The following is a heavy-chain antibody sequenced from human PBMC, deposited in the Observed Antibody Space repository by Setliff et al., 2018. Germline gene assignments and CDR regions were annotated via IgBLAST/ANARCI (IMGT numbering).Heavy chain of an antibody. CDR1: GYTFAKYG. CDR3: ARGTDYHGSGSYWAKDV. D-gene: IGHD3-10*01. CDR2: INPRTGVT. Sequence: ASVKVSCKAFGYTFAKYGTSWVRQAPGQGLEWMGWINPRTGVTNYARKFQGRVTMTRDTSITTVYMDLSRLISDDTAVYYCARGTDYHGSGSYWAKDVWGEGTTVTVSS. J-gene: IGHJ6*04. V-gene: IGHV1-2*02.